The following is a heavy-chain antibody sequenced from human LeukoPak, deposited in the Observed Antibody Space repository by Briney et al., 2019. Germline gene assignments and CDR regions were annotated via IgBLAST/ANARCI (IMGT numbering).Heavy chain of an antibody. D-gene: IGHD6-19*01. CDR1: CRSNNSHY. Sequence: SQTLSLMCAVSCRSNNSHYWGWIRQPPGKGLQWIGDIYYTGKINYNPSLKSRVTITLDTSKDHLSLNLTSVLAADTAIYYCVRRDTGWNYFDYWGQGILVTVSS. CDR2: IYYTGKI. CDR3: VRRDTGWNYFDY. J-gene: IGHJ4*02. V-gene: IGHV4-59*08.